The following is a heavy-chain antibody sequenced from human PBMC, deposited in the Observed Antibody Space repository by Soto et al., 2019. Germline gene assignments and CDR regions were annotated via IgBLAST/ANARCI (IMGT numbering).Heavy chain of an antibody. CDR3: ATLNLDDYGDAEGGY. CDR1: GGTFSSYA. J-gene: IGHJ4*02. Sequence: QVQLVQTGAEVKKPGSSVKVSCKASGGTFSSYAISWVRQAPGQGLEWMGGIIPIFGTANYAQKFQGRVTITADESTSTAYMELSSLRSEDTAVSYCATLNLDDYGDAEGGYWGQGTLVTVSS. V-gene: IGHV1-69*01. D-gene: IGHD4-17*01. CDR2: IIPIFGTA.